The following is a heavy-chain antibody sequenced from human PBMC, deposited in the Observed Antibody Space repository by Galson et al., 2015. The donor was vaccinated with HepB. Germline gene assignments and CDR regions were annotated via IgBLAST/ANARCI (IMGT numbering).Heavy chain of an antibody. J-gene: IGHJ4*02. V-gene: IGHV3-7*03. D-gene: IGHD1-1*01. CDR3: CVGHTVLELG. CDR1: RLTFSNYW. Sequence: SLRLSCAASRLTFSNYWMSWVRQAPGKGLEWVANIKPDGSDKYYVDSVMGRFTISRDNAENSLYLQMNSLRAEDTAVYYCCVGHTVLELGWGQGTLVTVSS. CDR2: IKPDGSDK.